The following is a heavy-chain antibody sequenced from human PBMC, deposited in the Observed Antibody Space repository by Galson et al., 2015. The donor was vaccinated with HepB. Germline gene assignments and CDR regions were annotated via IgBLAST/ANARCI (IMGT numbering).Heavy chain of an antibody. CDR3: ARRVAYYFGF. J-gene: IGHJ4*02. Sequence: SLRLSCAASGFTFSGYAMSWVRQAPGKGLEWVSLITNGGSSTYYADSVKGRFTISRDDSKNTLYLQMNSLGAEDTAVYYCARRVAYYFGFWGQGTLVTVS. CDR1: GFTFSGYA. CDR2: ITNGGSST. D-gene: IGHD2-21*01. V-gene: IGHV3-23*01.